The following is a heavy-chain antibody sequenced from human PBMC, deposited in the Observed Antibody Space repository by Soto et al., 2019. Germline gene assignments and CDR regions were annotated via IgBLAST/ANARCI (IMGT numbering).Heavy chain of an antibody. Sequence: EVQLVESGGGLVQPGGSLSLSCAASGFTFSDHYMDWVRQAPGKGLEWVGRTRNKANSYTTEYAASVKGRFTISRDDSKNSLYLQMNSLKTGDTAVYYCVSHVVVTLINAFDIWGQGTMVTVSS. J-gene: IGHJ3*02. CDR1: GFTFSDHY. V-gene: IGHV3-72*01. D-gene: IGHD2-21*02. CDR3: VSHVVVTLINAFDI. CDR2: TRNKANSYTT.